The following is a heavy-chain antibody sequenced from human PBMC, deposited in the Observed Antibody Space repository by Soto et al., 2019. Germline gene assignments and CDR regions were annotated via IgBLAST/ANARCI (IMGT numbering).Heavy chain of an antibody. D-gene: IGHD2-15*01. Sequence: QVQLQQWGAGLLKPSETLSFNCAVYGGSFSGYYWCWIRKPPGKGLEWIGEINHRGSINYNPSLKSRVTMSVGTTKNQFSLKLNSVTAADTAVFYCARGSRMRIPAASGRAYYYQGLEVWGQGTAVTVSS. V-gene: IGHV4-34*01. CDR2: INHRGSI. J-gene: IGHJ6*02. CDR1: GGSFSGYY. CDR3: ARGSRMRIPAASGRAYYYQGLEV.